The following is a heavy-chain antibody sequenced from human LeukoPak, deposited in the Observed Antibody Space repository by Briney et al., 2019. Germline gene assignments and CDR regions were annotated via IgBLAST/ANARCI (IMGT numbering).Heavy chain of an antibody. CDR2: IRYDGSNK. Sequence: GGSLRLSCAASGLTFSSYGMHWVRQAPGKGLEWVAFIRYDGSNKYYADSVKGRFTISRDNSKNTLYLQMNSLRAEDTAVYYCAKDFTGTTDYYYMDVWGKGTTVTISS. CDR3: AKDFTGTTDYYYMDV. D-gene: IGHD1-1*01. V-gene: IGHV3-30*02. J-gene: IGHJ6*03. CDR1: GLTFSSYG.